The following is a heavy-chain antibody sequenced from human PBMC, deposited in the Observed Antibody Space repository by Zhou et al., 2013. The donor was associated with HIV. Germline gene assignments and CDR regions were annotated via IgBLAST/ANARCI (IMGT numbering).Heavy chain of an antibody. CDR1: GGSISSSSYY. V-gene: IGHV4-39*07. J-gene: IGHJ6*02. D-gene: IGHD3-10*01. Sequence: QVQLQESGPGLVKPSETLSLTCTVSGGSISSSSYYWGWIRQPPGRGLEWIGSIYHSGNTYYNPSLKSRVTISIDTSKNQFSLKLTSVTAADTAVYYCVRWFGQLFYYGMDVWGQGTTVTVSS. CDR2: IYHSGNT. CDR3: VRWFGQLFYYGMDV.